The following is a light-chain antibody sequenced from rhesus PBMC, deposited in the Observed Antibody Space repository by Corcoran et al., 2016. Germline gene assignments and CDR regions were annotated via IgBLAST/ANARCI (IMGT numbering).Light chain of an antibody. J-gene: IGKJ1*01. CDR2: DAS. Sequence: DIQMSQSPSSLSASVGATVTITCQASQVISKYLAWYQQKPGKAPKFLIYDASTLQSGVPSRFSGTGSRTEFTRTLSSLQPEDFETYYCQQHLTYPWTFGRGTKVEVK. CDR1: QVISKY. CDR3: QQHLTYPWT. V-gene: IGKV1-25*01.